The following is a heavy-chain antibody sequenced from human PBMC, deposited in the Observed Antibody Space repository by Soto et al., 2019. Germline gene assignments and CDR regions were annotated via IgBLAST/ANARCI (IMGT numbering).Heavy chain of an antibody. CDR2: IIPIFGTA. V-gene: IGHV1-69*13. CDR3: ARDGAARPDQYYYYYGMDV. CDR1: GGTFSSYA. J-gene: IGHJ6*02. D-gene: IGHD6-6*01. Sequence: SVKVSCKASGGTFSSYAISWVRQAPGQGLEWMGGIIPIFGTANYAQKFQGRVTITADESTSTAYMELSSLRSEDTAVYYCARDGAARPDQYYYYYGMDVWGQGTTVTVSS.